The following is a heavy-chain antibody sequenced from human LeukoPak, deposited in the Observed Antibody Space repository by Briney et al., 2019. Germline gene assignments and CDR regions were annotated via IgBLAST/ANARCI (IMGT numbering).Heavy chain of an antibody. V-gene: IGHV1-69*06. D-gene: IGHD5-24*01. CDR3: ARVRDGYNDAYDI. J-gene: IGHJ3*02. Sequence: GASVTVSCKASGGTFSSYAISWVRQAPGQGLEWMGGIIPIFGTANYAQKFQGRVTITADKSTSTAYMELSSLRSEDTAVYYCARVRDGYNDAYDIWGQGTMVTVPS. CDR2: IIPIFGTA. CDR1: GGTFSSYA.